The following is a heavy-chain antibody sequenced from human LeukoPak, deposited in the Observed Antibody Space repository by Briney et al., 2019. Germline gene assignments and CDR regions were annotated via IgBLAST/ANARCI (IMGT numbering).Heavy chain of an antibody. CDR1: GFTFSSYA. D-gene: IGHD3-22*01. J-gene: IGHJ5*02. Sequence: GGSLRLSRAASGFTFSSYALHWVRQAPGKGLEWVAVISYDGSNKYYADSVKGRFTISRDNSKNTLYLQMNSLRAEDSAVYYCARGISSVSSNWFDPWGQGTLVSVSS. CDR3: ARGISSVSSNWFDP. CDR2: ISYDGSNK. V-gene: IGHV3-30-3*01.